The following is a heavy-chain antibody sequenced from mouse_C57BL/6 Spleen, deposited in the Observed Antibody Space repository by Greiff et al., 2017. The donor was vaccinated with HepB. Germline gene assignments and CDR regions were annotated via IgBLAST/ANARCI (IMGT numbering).Heavy chain of an antibody. V-gene: IGHV1-69*01. CDR2: IDPSDSYT. D-gene: IGHD2-5*01. CDR3: ARRSNYDWYFDV. CDR1: GYTFTSYW. J-gene: IGHJ1*03. Sequence: QVQLQQPGAELVMPGASVKLSCKASGYTFTSYWMHWVKQRPGQGLEWIGEIDPSDSYTNYNQKFKGKSTLTVDKSSSTAYMQLSSLTSEDSAVYYCARRSNYDWYFDVWGTGTTVTVSS.